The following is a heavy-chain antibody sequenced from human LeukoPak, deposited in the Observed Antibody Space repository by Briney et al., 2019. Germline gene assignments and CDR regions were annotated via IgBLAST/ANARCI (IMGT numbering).Heavy chain of an antibody. CDR2: ISSSSIYI. CDR1: GFTFSSYS. D-gene: IGHD4/OR15-4a*01. Sequence: GGSLRLSCAASGFTFSSYSMNWVRQAPGKGLEWVSSISSSSIYIYYADSVKGRFTISTDNAKNSLYLQMNSLRAEDTAIYYCARDHATIAKYYFDYWGQGALVTVSS. V-gene: IGHV3-21*04. J-gene: IGHJ4*02. CDR3: ARDHATIAKYYFDY.